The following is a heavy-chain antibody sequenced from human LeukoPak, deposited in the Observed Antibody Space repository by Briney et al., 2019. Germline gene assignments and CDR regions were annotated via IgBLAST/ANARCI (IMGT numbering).Heavy chain of an antibody. CDR2: ISSSSSYI. V-gene: IGHV3-21*01. CDR1: GFTFSSYS. Sequence: GGSLRLSCAASGFTFSSYSMNWVRQAPGKGLEWVSSISSSSSYIYYADSVKGRFTISRGNAKNSLYLQMNSLRAEDTAVYYCARSTIAAAGPFDYWGQGTLVTVSS. J-gene: IGHJ4*02. CDR3: ARSTIAAAGPFDY. D-gene: IGHD6-13*01.